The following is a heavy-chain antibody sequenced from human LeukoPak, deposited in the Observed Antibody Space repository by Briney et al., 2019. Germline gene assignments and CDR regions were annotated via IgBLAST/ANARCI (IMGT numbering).Heavy chain of an antibody. V-gene: IGHV4-4*07. Sequence: SETLSLTCTVSGGSISSYYWSWIRQPAGKVLEWIGRIYTSGSTNYNPSLKSRVTMSVDTSKNQFSLKLSSVTAADTAVYYCALGWDCSSTSCYGFDYWGQGTLVTVSS. D-gene: IGHD2-2*01. J-gene: IGHJ4*02. CDR1: GGSISSYY. CDR2: IYTSGST. CDR3: ALGWDCSSTSCYGFDY.